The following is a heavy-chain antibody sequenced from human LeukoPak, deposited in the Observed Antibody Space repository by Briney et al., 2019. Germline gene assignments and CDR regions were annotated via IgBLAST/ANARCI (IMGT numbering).Heavy chain of an antibody. Sequence: GGSLRLSCAASGFTFSSYAMTWVRQSPGKGLEWVSVIGSGGDTYYSDAVQGRFTISRDNSKNTLYLQMNSLRADDTAVYYCAKYYAARSRSFDFWGQGTLVTVSS. CDR1: GFTFSSYA. D-gene: IGHD3-10*01. V-gene: IGHV3-23*01. J-gene: IGHJ4*02. CDR3: AKYYAARSRSFDF. CDR2: IGSGGDT.